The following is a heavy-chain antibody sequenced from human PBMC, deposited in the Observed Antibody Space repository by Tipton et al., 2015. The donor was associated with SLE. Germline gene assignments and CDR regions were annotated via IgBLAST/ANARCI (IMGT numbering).Heavy chain of an antibody. J-gene: IGHJ4*02. D-gene: IGHD2-15*01. CDR1: GGSISSGSYY. CDR3: AREGVASDY. CDR2: IYTSGST. V-gene: IGHV4-61*02. Sequence: TLSLTCTVSGGSISSGSYYWSWIRQPAGKGLEWIGRIYTSGSTNYNPSLKSRVTISVDRSKNQFSLKLSSVTAADTAVYYCAREGVASDYWGQGTLVTVSS.